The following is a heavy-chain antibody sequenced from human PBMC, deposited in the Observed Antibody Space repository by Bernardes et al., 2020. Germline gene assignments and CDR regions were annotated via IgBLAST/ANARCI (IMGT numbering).Heavy chain of an antibody. Sequence: GGSLRLSCAASGFSFSSYWVHWVRPAPGKGLVWVSRIITDGDGRTTYVEYADSVRGRFTFSRDNAENTLYLQMNNLGAEDTAVYYCAIGNDYSGKIDYWGQGAPVTVAS. J-gene: IGHJ4*02. V-gene: IGHV3-74*01. D-gene: IGHD4-4*01. CDR3: AIGNDYSGKIDY. CDR1: GFSFSSYW. CDR2: IITDGDGRT.